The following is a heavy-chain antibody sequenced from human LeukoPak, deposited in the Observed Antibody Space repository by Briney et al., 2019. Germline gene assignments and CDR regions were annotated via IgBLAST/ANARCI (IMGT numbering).Heavy chain of an antibody. J-gene: IGHJ3*01. CDR3: ARDIELST. CDR1: GYTFSISA. V-gene: IGHV3-23*01. Sequence: GGALRLSCAASGYTFSISAMTWVREGPGKGLEWVALINYSGSNAYYADSVRGRFTISGDSSKSMLYLQMDSLRAEDTAIYYCARDIELSTWGQGTMVSV. D-gene: IGHD1-7*01. CDR2: INYSGSNA.